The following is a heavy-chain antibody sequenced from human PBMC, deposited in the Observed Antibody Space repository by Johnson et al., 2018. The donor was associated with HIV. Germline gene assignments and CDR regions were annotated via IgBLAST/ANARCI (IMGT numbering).Heavy chain of an antibody. CDR3: ARLNMAFDI. D-gene: IGHD2/OR15-2a*01. J-gene: IGHJ3*02. CDR2: IKQDGSEK. Sequence: VQLVESGGGLVQPGGSLRLSCAASGFTFSSYWMSWVRQAPGKGLEWVASIKQDGSEKYYVDSVKGRFTISRDNAKKSLYLQMNSLRVEDTAVYYCARLNMAFDIWGQGTMVTVSS. V-gene: IGHV3-7*05. CDR1: GFTFSSYW.